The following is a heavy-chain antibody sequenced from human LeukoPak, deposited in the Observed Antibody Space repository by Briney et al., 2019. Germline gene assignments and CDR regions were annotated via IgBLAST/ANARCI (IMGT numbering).Heavy chain of an antibody. CDR3: ARDPLSTNDFDI. D-gene: IGHD1-1*01. Sequence: SETLSLTCTVSGGSITNSYWNWIRQSPGKGLEWIGYINYSGSTNDSPSLKSRVTISVDTSKNQFSLKLSSVTAVDTAVYFCARDPLSTNDFDIWGQGTMVTVSS. CDR2: INYSGST. J-gene: IGHJ3*02. V-gene: IGHV4-59*01. CDR1: GGSITNSY.